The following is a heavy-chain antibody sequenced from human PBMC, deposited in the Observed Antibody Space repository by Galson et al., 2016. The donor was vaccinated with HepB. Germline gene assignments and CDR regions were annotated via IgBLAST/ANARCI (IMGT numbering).Heavy chain of an antibody. J-gene: IGHJ4*02. Sequence: SLRLSCAASGFTFSGNWMHWVRQAPGKGLVWVSRINSDGSTTDYADSVKGRFTISRDNARNTVYLQMNSLSAEDTAVYYCTRDCNDVGPLFDDWGQGTLGTVSS. CDR1: GFTFSGNW. V-gene: IGHV3-74*01. CDR3: TRDCNDVGPLFDD. CDR2: INSDGSTT.